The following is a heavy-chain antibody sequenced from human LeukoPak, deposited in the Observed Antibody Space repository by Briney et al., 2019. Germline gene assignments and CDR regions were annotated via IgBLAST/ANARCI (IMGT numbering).Heavy chain of an antibody. Sequence: PSETLSLTCTVSGGSISTYYWSWIRRPPGKGLEWIAYIHASGPTNYNPSLKSRITISVDTSKNQFSLKLSSVTAADTAVYYCARHDAGIAARPFDNWGQGTLITVSS. CDR2: IHASGPT. J-gene: IGHJ4*02. CDR1: GGSISTYY. V-gene: IGHV4-4*09. D-gene: IGHD6-6*01. CDR3: ARHDAGIAARPFDN.